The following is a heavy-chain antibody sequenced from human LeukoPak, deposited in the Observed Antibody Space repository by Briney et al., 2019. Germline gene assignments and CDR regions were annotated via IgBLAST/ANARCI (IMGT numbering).Heavy chain of an antibody. V-gene: IGHV4-4*07. CDR1: GGSISSYY. CDR2: IYTSGST. D-gene: IGHD2-15*01. J-gene: IGHJ6*03. CDR3: ARVVAATLSRSVGYYYMDV. Sequence: PSETLSLTCTVSGGSISSYYWSWIRQPAGKGLEWIGRIYTSGSTNYNPSLKSRVTMSVDTSKNQFSLKLSSVTAADTAVYYCARVVAATLSRSVGYYYMDVWGKGTTVTVSS.